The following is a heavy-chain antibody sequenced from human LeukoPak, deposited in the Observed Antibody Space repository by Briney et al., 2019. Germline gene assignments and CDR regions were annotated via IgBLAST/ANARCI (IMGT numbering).Heavy chain of an antibody. CDR1: GYSIGSGYD. J-gene: IGHJ3*02. D-gene: IGHD3-10*01. CDR2: IFYSGST. Sequence: SETLSLTCSVSGYSIGSGYDWAWIRQPPGKGLEWIGNIFYSGSTYYSPSLRSRVTISLDTSRNQFSLKLNSVTAADTAVYYCAKSNGYGLVDIWGQGTMVTVSS. V-gene: IGHV4-38-2*02. CDR3: AKSNGYGLVDI.